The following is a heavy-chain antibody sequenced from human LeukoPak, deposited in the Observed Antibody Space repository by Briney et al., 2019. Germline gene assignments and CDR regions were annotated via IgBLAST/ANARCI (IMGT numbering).Heavy chain of an antibody. CDR3: ARARLYYYGSGSYYRGAVYYFDY. CDR2: INHSGST. V-gene: IGHV4-34*01. D-gene: IGHD3-10*01. J-gene: IGHJ4*02. Sequence: SETLSLTCAVYGGSFSGYYWSWIRQPPGKGLEWIGEINHSGSTNYNPSLKSRVTISVDTSKNQFSLKLSSVTAADTAVYYCARARLYYYGSGSYYRGAVYYFDYWGQGTLVTVSS. CDR1: GGSFSGYY.